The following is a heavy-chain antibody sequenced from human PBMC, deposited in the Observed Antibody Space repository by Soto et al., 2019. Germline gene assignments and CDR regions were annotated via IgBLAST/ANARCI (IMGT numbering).Heavy chain of an antibody. CDR2: ISHDGSNE. D-gene: IGHD6-6*01. CDR1: GFTFSTYA. CDR3: ARGGLAYSSSAADS. J-gene: IGHJ4*02. Sequence: GGSLRISCAASGFTFSTYAMHWVRQAPGKGLEWVAVISHDGSNEYYVESVKGRFTISRDNSRNALHLQMNTLRPEDTAVYCCARGGLAYSSSAADSWGQGILVTVSS. V-gene: IGHV3-30-3*01.